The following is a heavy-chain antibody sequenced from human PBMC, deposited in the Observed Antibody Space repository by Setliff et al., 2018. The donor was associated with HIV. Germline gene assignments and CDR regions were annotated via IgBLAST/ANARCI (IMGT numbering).Heavy chain of an antibody. V-gene: IGHV4-38-2*01. Sequence: SETLSLTCGVSGYSLTSGYYWGWIRQPPGKGLEWIGSIHDSGRTNFNPSLKTRVTTSVDKSKNQFSLNLSSVTAADTAVYYCVRGGHWRFDYWGQGTLVTVSS. D-gene: IGHD1-1*01. CDR1: GYSLTSGYY. CDR2: IHDSGRT. J-gene: IGHJ4*02. CDR3: VRGGHWRFDY.